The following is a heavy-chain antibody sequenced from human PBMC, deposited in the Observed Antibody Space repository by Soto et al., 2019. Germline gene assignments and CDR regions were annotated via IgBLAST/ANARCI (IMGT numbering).Heavy chain of an antibody. CDR2: ISYDGSNK. CDR3: AKEGSDYGDYGLNY. J-gene: IGHJ4*02. Sequence: QVQLVESGGGVVQPGRSLRLSCAASGFTFSSYGMHWVRQAPGKGLEWVAVISYDGSNKHYADSVKGRFTISRDNSKNTLYLQMNSLRAEDTAVYYCAKEGSDYGDYGLNYWGQGTLVTVSS. CDR1: GFTFSSYG. D-gene: IGHD4-17*01. V-gene: IGHV3-30*18.